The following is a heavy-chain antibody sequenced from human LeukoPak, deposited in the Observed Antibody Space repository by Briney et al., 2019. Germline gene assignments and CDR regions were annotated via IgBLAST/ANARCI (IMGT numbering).Heavy chain of an antibody. J-gene: IGHJ4*02. CDR1: GYSFVGYG. V-gene: IGHV1-18*01. Sequence: GASVKVSCKASGYSFVGYGITWVRQAPGQGLEWMGWFNPENGNTNYAQKVQGRVTMTADTSTSTSYMELRSLRSDDTAVYYCARVILRYFDWTFDYWGQGTLVTVSS. D-gene: IGHD3-9*01. CDR3: ARVILRYFDWTFDY. CDR2: FNPENGNT.